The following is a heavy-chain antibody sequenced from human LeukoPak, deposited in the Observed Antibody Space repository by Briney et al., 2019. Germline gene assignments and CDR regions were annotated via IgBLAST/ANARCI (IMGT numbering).Heavy chain of an antibody. D-gene: IGHD3-22*01. J-gene: IGHJ3*02. CDR3: ATDGGLGYYDRLGAFDI. CDR1: GYTLTELS. CDR2: FDPEDGET. V-gene: IGHV1-24*01. Sequence: ASVKVSCKVSGYTLTELSMHWVRQAPGKGLEWMGGFDPEDGETIYAQKFQGRVTMTEDTSTDTAYMELSSLRSEDTAVYYCATDGGLGYYDRLGAFDIWGQGTMVTVSS.